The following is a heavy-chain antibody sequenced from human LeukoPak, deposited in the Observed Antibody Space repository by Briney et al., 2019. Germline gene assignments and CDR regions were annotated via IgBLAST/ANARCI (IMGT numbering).Heavy chain of an antibody. Sequence: PGGSLRLSCAASGFTFSSYAMSWVRQAPGKGLEWVALISHDGSNKYYGDSVKGRFTISRDNSNNTLYLQMNSLRAEDTAVYYCAKIHSSGYYSLVYGLDVWGQGTTVTVS. J-gene: IGHJ6*02. CDR3: AKIHSSGYYSLVYGLDV. V-gene: IGHV3-30-3*02. CDR1: GFTFSSYA. D-gene: IGHD3-22*01. CDR2: ISHDGSNK.